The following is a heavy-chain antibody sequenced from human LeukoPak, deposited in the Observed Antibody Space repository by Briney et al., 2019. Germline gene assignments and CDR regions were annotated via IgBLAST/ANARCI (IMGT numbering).Heavy chain of an antibody. CDR1: GGSISNTSYY. CDR3: ARGAPPGDY. V-gene: IGHV4-39*01. CDR2: IYYTGST. J-gene: IGHJ4*02. D-gene: IGHD1-26*01. Sequence: SETLSPTCSVSGGSISNTSYYWGWIRQPPGKGLEWIGSIYYTGSTYYTPSLRSRITISVDKSKNQFSLRLNSVTAADTAVYFCARGAPPGDYRSQGTLVTVSS.